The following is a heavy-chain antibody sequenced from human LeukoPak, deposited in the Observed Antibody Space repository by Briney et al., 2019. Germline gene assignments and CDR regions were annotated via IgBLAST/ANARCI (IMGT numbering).Heavy chain of an antibody. CDR2: VYYTGST. V-gene: IGHV4-59*08. Sequence: KPPETLSLTCSVSGGSVSSYYWSWIRQSPGKGLEWIGYVYYTGSTNYNPSLKSRVTMFEDKSKNQFSLRLYSVTVADTAVYYCARHFAYSSSSYFDYWGQGSLVTVSS. J-gene: IGHJ4*02. D-gene: IGHD6-6*01. CDR3: ARHFAYSSSSYFDY. CDR1: GGSVSSYY.